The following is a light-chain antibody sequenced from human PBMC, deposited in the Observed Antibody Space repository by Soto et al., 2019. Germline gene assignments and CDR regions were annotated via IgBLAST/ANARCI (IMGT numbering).Light chain of an antibody. J-gene: IGKJ1*01. Sequence: EIVMTQSPATLSVSPGERATLSCRASQSISSSLAWYQQKPGQAPRLLIYAASTRAAGIPARFSGNGSGTDFTLTISSLQPEHFVVYYCQQYNNWSPWTFGQGTKVEIK. CDR3: QQYNNWSPWT. V-gene: IGKV3-15*01. CDR2: AAS. CDR1: QSISSS.